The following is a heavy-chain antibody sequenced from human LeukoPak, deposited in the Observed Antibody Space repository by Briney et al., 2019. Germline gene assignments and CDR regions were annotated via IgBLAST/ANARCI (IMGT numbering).Heavy chain of an antibody. Sequence: ASVKVSCKASGYTFTSYGISWVRQAPGQGLEWMGWISAYNGNTNYAQKLQGRVTMTTDTSTSTAYMELRSLRSDHTAVYYCARDRTTVTPQNRADAFDIWGQGTMVTVSS. CDR3: ARDRTTVTPQNRADAFDI. CDR1: GYTFTSYG. J-gene: IGHJ3*02. CDR2: ISAYNGNT. V-gene: IGHV1-18*01. D-gene: IGHD4-11*01.